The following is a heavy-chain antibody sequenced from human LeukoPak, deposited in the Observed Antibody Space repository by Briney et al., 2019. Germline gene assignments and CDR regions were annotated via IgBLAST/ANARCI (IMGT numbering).Heavy chain of an antibody. CDR3: ARQLERRYYYYMDV. CDR1: GGTFSSYA. V-gene: IGHV1-69*13. CDR2: IIPIFATT. J-gene: IGHJ6*03. D-gene: IGHD1-1*01. Sequence: SVKVSCKASGGTFSSYAISWVRQAPGQGLEWMGGIIPIFATTNYAQKFQGRVTITADESTSTAYMELSSLRSEDTAVYYCARQLERRYYYYMDVWGKGTTATVSS.